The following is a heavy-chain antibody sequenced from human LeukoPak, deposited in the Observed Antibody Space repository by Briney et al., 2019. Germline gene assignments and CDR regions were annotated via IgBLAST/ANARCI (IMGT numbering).Heavy chain of an antibody. Sequence: PGGSLRLSCAASGFTFSSYSMNWVRQAPGKGLEWVSSISSSSSYIYYADSVKGRFTISRDNSKNTLYLQMNSLRVEDTAVYYCAKGGRWDYYDSSHWGQGTMVTVSS. J-gene: IGHJ3*01. CDR1: GFTFSSYS. CDR2: ISSSSSYI. CDR3: AKGGRWDYYDSSH. V-gene: IGHV3-21*04. D-gene: IGHD3-22*01.